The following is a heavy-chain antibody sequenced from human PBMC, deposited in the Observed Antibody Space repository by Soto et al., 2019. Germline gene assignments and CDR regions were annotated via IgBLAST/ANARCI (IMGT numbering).Heavy chain of an antibody. CDR1: GYTFTGYY. V-gene: IGHV1-2*04. J-gene: IGHJ6*02. Sequence: QGQLVQSGAEVKKPGASVKVSCKASGYTFTGYYMHWVRQAPGQGLEWMGWINPNSGDTNYAQKFQGWVTMTRDTSISTAYMELSRLRSDDTAVYYCARDQGGDCSGGSCSYYYYGMDVWGQGTTVTVSS. CDR3: ARDQGGDCSGGSCSYYYYGMDV. CDR2: INPNSGDT. D-gene: IGHD2-15*01.